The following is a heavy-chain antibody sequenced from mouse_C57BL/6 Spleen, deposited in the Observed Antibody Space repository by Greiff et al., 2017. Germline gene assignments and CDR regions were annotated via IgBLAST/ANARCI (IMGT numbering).Heavy chain of an antibody. V-gene: IGHV5-6*01. D-gene: IGHD1-1*01. CDR3: AREGYYYGSRPYFDV. Sequence: EVKLMESGGDLVKPGGSLKLSCAASGFTFSSYGMSWVRQTPDKRLEWVATISSGGSSVKGRFTISRDNAKNTLYLQMSSLKSEDTAMYYCAREGYYYGSRPYFDVWGTGTTVTVSS. CDR2: ISSGGS. CDR1: GFTFSSYG. J-gene: IGHJ1*03.